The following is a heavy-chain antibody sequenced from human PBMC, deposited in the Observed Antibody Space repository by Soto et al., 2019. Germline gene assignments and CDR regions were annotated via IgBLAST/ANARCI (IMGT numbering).Heavy chain of an antibody. Sequence: EVQLLESGGGLVQPGGSMRLSCAASGFTFSSYAMSWVRQAPGKWLEWVSAISGSGGSTYYADSVKGRFTISRDNSKNTLYLQMNSLRAEDTAVYYCAKVPYTYYYYYMDVWGKGTTVTVSS. CDR3: AKVPYTYYYYYMDV. J-gene: IGHJ6*03. V-gene: IGHV3-23*01. CDR1: GFTFSSYA. D-gene: IGHD5-18*01. CDR2: ISGSGGST.